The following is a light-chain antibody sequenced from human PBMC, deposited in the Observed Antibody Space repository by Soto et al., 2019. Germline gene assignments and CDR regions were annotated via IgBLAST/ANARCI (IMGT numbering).Light chain of an antibody. V-gene: IGKV4-1*01. CDR1: PSLLYSSKNTNH. Sequence: DIVMNQPPDSLPVSLGERATINCKSTPSLLYSSKNTNHLARYQQKPGQAPMLLIYWASNREAVVPDRFRRRGSGADFSLTISSLQAGDVAVYYPQQYYSPPSTWGQGPRLEIK. J-gene: IGKJ5*01. CDR2: WAS. CDR3: QQYYSPPST.